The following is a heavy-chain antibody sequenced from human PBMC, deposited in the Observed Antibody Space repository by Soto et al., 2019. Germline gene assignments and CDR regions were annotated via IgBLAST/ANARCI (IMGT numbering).Heavy chain of an antibody. V-gene: IGHV3-30*18. J-gene: IGHJ5*02. CDR1: GFTFSSYG. CDR2: ISYDGSNK. Sequence: VQLVESGGGVVQPGRSLRLSCAASGFTFSSYGMHWVRQAPGKGLEGVAVISYDGSNKYYADSVKGRFTISRDNTKNTLYLQMKSLRAEATAVYYCAKDSDDTVYNWFDPWGQGTLVTVSS. CDR3: AKDSDDTVYNWFDP. D-gene: IGHD1-1*01.